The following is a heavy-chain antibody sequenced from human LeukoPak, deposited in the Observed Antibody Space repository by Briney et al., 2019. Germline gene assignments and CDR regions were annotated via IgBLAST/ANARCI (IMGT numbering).Heavy chain of an antibody. V-gene: IGHV1-69*01. J-gene: IGHJ3*02. CDR1: GGTFSSYT. Sequence: SVKVSCRASGGTFSSYTISWVRQVPGQGLEWMGGIIPIFGTANYAQKFQGRVTITADESTSTAYMELSSLRSEDTAVYYCARMDGLLWFGEFPHAFDIWGQGTMVTVSS. D-gene: IGHD3-10*01. CDR3: ARMDGLLWFGEFPHAFDI. CDR2: IIPIFGTA.